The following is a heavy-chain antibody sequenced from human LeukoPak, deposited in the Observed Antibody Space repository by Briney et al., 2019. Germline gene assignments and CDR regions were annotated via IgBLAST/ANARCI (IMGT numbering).Heavy chain of an antibody. V-gene: IGHV3-21*01. J-gene: IGHJ4*02. D-gene: IGHD2-15*01. Sequence: PGGSLRLSCAASGFTFSSYSMNWVRQAPGKGLEWVSAISGSGGSTYYADSVKGRFTISRDNAKNSLYLQMNSLRAEDTAVYYCASYIVVVVAATPGYFDYWGQGTLVTVSS. CDR2: ISGSGGST. CDR1: GFTFSSYS. CDR3: ASYIVVVVAATPGYFDY.